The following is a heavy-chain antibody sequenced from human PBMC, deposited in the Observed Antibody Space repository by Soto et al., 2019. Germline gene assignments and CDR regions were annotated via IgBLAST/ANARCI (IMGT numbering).Heavy chain of an antibody. V-gene: IGHV1-18*04. CDR3: ARGTVTSGRWFGP. CDR1: HATFTGYT. Sequence: QVHLVQSETEVKEPGASVTVSCKTSHATFTGYTINWVRQAPGQGLERLGWISSLSGNTYYARDFHGRLTMTTNTSATTDYMELRSLRSDDTAVYFCARGTVTSGRWFGPWGQGTLVTVSS. CDR2: ISSLSGNT. D-gene: IGHD4-17*01. J-gene: IGHJ5*02.